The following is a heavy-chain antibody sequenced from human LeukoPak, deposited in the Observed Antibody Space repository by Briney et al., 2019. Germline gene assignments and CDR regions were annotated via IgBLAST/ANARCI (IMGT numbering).Heavy chain of an antibody. V-gene: IGHV4-61*02. Sequence: PSQTLSLTCTVSGGSISIGSYYWSWIRQPAGKGLEWIGRIYTSGSTNYNPSLKSRVTISVDTSKNQFSLKLSSVTAADTAVYYCARGDFWSGYYFDYWGQGTLVTVSS. CDR1: GGSISIGSYY. CDR3: ARGDFWSGYYFDY. D-gene: IGHD3-3*01. J-gene: IGHJ4*02. CDR2: IYTSGST.